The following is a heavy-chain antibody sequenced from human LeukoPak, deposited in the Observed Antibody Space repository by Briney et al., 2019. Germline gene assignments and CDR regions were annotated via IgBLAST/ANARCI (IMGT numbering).Heavy chain of an antibody. D-gene: IGHD2-2*01. CDR2: INHSGST. CDR1: GGSFSGYY. V-gene: IGHV4-34*01. CDR3: ARVRNIVVVPAAPRDFDY. J-gene: IGHJ4*02. Sequence: PSETLSLTCAVYGGSFSGYYWSWIRQPPGKGLEWIGEINHSGSTNYNPSLKSRVTISVDTSKNQLSLKLSSVTAADTAVYYCARVRNIVVVPAAPRDFDYWGQGTLVTVSS.